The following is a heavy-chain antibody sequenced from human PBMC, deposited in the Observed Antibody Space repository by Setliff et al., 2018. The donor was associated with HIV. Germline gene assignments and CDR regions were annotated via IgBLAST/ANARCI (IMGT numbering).Heavy chain of an antibody. CDR3: AGGLVSQKVPFDP. D-gene: IGHD1-1*01. CDR2: IIPFTGTT. V-gene: IGHV1-69*16. CDR1: GGTFNTYT. Sequence: SVKVSCKASGGTFNTYTITWVRQAPGQGLEWMGGIIPFTGTTNYAQKFQGRVTITTDESRSIVYMEVSSLRSEDTAVYYCAGGLVSQKVPFDPWGQGTLVTVSS. J-gene: IGHJ5*02.